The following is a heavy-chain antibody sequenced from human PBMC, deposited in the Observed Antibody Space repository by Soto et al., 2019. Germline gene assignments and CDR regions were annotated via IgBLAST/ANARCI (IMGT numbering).Heavy chain of an antibody. D-gene: IGHD2-2*01. CDR1: GFTFSSYA. CDR3: AKYPSAQLLYYYYYGMDV. V-gene: IGHV3-23*01. Sequence: GGSLRLSCAAFGFTFSSYAMSWVRQAPGKGLEWVSAISGSGGSTYYADSVKGRFTISRDNSKNTLYLQMNSLRAEDTAVYYCAKYPSAQLLYYYYYGMDVWGQGTTVTVSS. J-gene: IGHJ6*02. CDR2: ISGSGGST.